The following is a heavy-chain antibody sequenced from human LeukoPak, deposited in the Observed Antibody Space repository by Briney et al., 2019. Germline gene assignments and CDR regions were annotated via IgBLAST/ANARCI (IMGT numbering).Heavy chain of an antibody. J-gene: IGHJ4*02. CDR3: AKTRTSGYYYDSSGYHFDY. CDR1: GFTFRSYA. D-gene: IGHD3-22*01. Sequence: GGSLRLSCAASGFTFRSYAMSWGRQAPGKGLEWVSTIRGSGGSTYYADSVKGRFTISRDNSKNTLYLQMNSLRAEDTAVYYCAKTRTSGYYYDSSGYHFDYWGQGTLVTVSS. V-gene: IGHV3-23*01. CDR2: IRGSGGST.